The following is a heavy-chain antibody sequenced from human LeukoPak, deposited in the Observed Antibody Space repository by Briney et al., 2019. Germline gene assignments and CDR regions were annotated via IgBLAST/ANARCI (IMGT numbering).Heavy chain of an antibody. CDR2: IYYSGST. Sequence: SETLSLACTVSGGSISSYYWSWIRQPPGKGLEWIGYIYYSGSTNYNPSLKSRVTISVDTSKNQFSLKLSSVTAADTAVYYCARSPVDYDSSGYYFNWFDPWGQGTLVTVSS. CDR3: ARSPVDYDSSGYYFNWFDP. CDR1: GGSISSYY. D-gene: IGHD3-22*01. V-gene: IGHV4-59*08. J-gene: IGHJ5*02.